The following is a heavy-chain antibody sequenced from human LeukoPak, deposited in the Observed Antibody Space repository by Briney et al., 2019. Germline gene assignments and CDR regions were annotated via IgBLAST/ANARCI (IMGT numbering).Heavy chain of an antibody. D-gene: IGHD6-13*01. J-gene: IGHJ4*02. CDR3: ARDDSSWPFFEY. Sequence: SETLSLTCMDSVCSISCCNWSWIRQPAGKGLDWIGRIYSSGSTSFNPSLKSRVTMSVDTSKKQFSLKLSSVTAADTAVYYCARDDSSWPFFEYWGQGILVTVSS. CDR1: VCSISCCN. CDR2: IYSSGST. V-gene: IGHV4-4*07.